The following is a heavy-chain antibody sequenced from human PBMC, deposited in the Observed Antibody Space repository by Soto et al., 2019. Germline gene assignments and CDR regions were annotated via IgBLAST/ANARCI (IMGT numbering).Heavy chain of an antibody. D-gene: IGHD6-6*01. CDR2: IYTSGST. V-gene: IGHV4-4*07. CDR3: ARDDQYSSSSYYYGMDV. J-gene: IGHJ6*02. Sequence: SETLSLTCTVSGGSISSYYWSWIRQPAGKGLEWIGRIYTSGSTNYNPSLRSRVTMSVDTSKNQFSLKLSSVTAADTAVYYCARDDQYSSSSYYYGMDVWGQGXTVTVYS. CDR1: GGSISSYY.